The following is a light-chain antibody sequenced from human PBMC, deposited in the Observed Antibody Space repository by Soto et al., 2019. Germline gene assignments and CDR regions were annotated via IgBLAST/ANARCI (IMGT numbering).Light chain of an antibody. J-gene: IGLJ2*01. CDR1: RGHGNYV. V-gene: IGLV4-69*01. CDR3: QTWDTGIVV. CDR2: VKSDGSH. Sequence: QSVLTQSPSASASLGASVKLTCTLSRGHGNYVIAWHQQQPEKVPRYLMKVKSDGSHSKGDGIPGLFSGSSSGAERYLAISSLQSDDEADYYCQTWDTGIVVFGGGTKLTVL.